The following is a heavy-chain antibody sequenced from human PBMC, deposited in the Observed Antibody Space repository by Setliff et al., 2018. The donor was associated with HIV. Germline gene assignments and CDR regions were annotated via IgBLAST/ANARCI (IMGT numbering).Heavy chain of an antibody. V-gene: IGHV1-46*01. D-gene: IGHD2-8*01. CDR2: IHPSGGST. J-gene: IGHJ4*02. CDR3: ECYNSDDGYFDN. Sequence: ASVKVSCKASGYTFTSYYIHWVRQAPGQGLEWMGVIHPSGGSTSYAQSFQDRVTMTRDTSTNTVYMELSSLRSEDTAVYYCECYNSDDGYFDNWGQGTLVTVSS. CDR1: GYTFTSYY.